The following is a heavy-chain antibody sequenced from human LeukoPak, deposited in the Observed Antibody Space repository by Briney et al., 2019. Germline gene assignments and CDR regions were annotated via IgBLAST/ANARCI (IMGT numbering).Heavy chain of an antibody. CDR2: INPDGRST. Sequence: PGGSLRLSCAASGFTFTDYWMHWVRQVPGKGLVWVSFINPDGRSTNYADSVKGRFIIARYNTKITLYLQMNSLRAEDAAVYYCAKDVFHGSAGYWGQGTLVTVSS. CDR3: AKDVFHGSAGY. V-gene: IGHV3-74*01. J-gene: IGHJ4*02. CDR1: GFTFTDYW. D-gene: IGHD6-19*01.